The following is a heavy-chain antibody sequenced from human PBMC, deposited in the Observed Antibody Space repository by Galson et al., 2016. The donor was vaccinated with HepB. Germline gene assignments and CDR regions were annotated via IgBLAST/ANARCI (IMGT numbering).Heavy chain of an antibody. CDR2: FDPEHGET. CDR3: AAYYYVWHFDL. CDR1: GYRLSELS. Sequence: SVKVSCKVSGYRLSELSMHWVRQAPGKGLEWMGGFDPEHGETIFTQKFQGRVTVTEDTSTDTAYMDLRSLRSDDTAVYYCAAYYYVWHFDLWGRGTLVTVSS. J-gene: IGHJ2*01. D-gene: IGHD3-16*01. V-gene: IGHV1-24*01.